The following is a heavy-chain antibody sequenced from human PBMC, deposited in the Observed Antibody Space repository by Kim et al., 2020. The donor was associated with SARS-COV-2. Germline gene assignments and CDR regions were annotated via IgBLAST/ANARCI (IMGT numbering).Heavy chain of an antibody. CDR3: AREECSGCRCWPAKDEKYVLWYNCGFAG. CDR2: ISPKTGNT. V-gene: IGHV1-18*04. J-gene: IGHJ6*01. Sequence: ASVKVSCTASGYAFNKYGIVWVRQAPGQGLEWVGWISPKTGNTNYAQNFQGRVAMSTDTSTTTAYMEIWSLRSDDAATYYCAREECSGCRCWPAKDEKYVLWYNCGFAGWRQGTTVT. D-gene: IGHD2-15*01. CDR1: GYAFNKYG.